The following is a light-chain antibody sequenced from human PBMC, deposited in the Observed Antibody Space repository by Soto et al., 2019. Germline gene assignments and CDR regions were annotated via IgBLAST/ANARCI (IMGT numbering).Light chain of an antibody. CDR1: QTVISNS. CDR2: GAS. Sequence: EIVLTLSPGTLSLSPGEGGTLSCRASQTVISNSLAWYQQKPGQPPRLLIHGASTRATGIPVRFSGSGSGTEFALAISSLQSEDFAVYYCQQYNNWPRTFGQGTKVDIK. V-gene: IGKV3-15*01. J-gene: IGKJ1*01. CDR3: QQYNNWPRT.